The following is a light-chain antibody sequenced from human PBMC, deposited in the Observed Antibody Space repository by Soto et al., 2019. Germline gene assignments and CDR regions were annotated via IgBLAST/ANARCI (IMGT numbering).Light chain of an antibody. V-gene: IGKV3-20*01. Sequence: EIVLPQSPGTLSLSPGESSTVSCQTSQISGSNFLAWYQQKPGQAPRLLIYASSNRATGIPDRFSGSASGADFTLTIDRLEPEDFAVYYCQLYGTSPPFGQGTRLEIK. J-gene: IGKJ5*01. CDR3: QLYGTSPP. CDR1: QISGSNF. CDR2: ASS.